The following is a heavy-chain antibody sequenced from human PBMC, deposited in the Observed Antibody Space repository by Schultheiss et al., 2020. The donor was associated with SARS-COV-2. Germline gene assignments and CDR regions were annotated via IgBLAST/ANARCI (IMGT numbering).Heavy chain of an antibody. Sequence: SETLSLTCTVSGGSISSYYWSWIRQPPGKGLEWIGYIYYSGSTNYNPSLKSRVTISVDTSKNQFSLKLSSVTAADTAVYYCAGRGYCSSTSLCYYYMDVWGKGTTVTVSS. CDR3: AGRGYCSSTSLCYYYMDV. J-gene: IGHJ6*03. CDR2: IYYSGST. V-gene: IGHV4-59*01. D-gene: IGHD2-2*03. CDR1: GGSISSYY.